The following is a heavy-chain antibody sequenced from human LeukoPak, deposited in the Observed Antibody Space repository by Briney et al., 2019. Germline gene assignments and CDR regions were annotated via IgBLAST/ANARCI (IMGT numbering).Heavy chain of an antibody. CDR2: ISNSGTTR. CDR3: ARDQTGITVAATGWFDP. J-gene: IGHJ5*02. D-gene: IGHD6-19*01. CDR1: GFTFSDYY. V-gene: IGHV3-11*04. Sequence: GGSLRLSCAASGFTFSDYYMSWIRQATGRGLEWVSYISNSGTTRYYADSVKGRFTISRDNAKNSLYLQMNSLRAEDTAVYYCARDQTGITVAATGWFDPWGQGTLVTVSS.